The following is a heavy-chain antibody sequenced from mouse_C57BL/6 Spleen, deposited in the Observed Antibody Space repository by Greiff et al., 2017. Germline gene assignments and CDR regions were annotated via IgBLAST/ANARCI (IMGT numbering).Heavy chain of an antibody. V-gene: IGHV1-59*01. CDR2: IDPSDSYT. J-gene: IGHJ2*01. Sequence: VQLQQPGAELVRPGTSVKLSCKASGYTFTSYWMHWVKQRPGQGLEWIGVIDPSDSYTNYNQKFKGKATLTVDTSSSTAYMQLSSLTSEDSAVYYCARSTVPYFDYWGQGTTLTVSS. CDR3: ARSTVPYFDY. CDR1: GYTFTSYW. D-gene: IGHD1-1*01.